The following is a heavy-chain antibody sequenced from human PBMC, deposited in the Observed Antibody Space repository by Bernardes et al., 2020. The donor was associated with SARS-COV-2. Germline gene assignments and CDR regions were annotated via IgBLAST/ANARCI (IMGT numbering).Heavy chain of an antibody. CDR2: INSDGSST. Sequence: VGSLILTCAASGFTFSSYWMHWVRQAPGKGLVWVSRINSDGSSTSYADSVKGRFTISRDNAKNTLYLQMNSLRAEDTAVYYCARDRDSNDDYFDYWGQGTLVTVSS. CDR3: ARDRDSNDDYFDY. J-gene: IGHJ4*02. V-gene: IGHV3-74*01. CDR1: GFTFSSYW. D-gene: IGHD4-4*01.